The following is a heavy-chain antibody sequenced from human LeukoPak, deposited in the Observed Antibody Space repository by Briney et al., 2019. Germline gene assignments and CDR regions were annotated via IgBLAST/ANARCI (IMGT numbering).Heavy chain of an antibody. D-gene: IGHD1-1*01. CDR1: GGSISSGDYS. J-gene: IGHJ4*02. CDR3: ARESSTGSLDY. CDR2: IYYSGST. Sequence: SETLSLTCTVSGGSISSGDYSWSWIRQPPGKGLEWIGYIYYSGSTYYNPSLKSRVTISVDTSKNQFSLKLSSVTAADTAVYYCARESSTGSLDYWGQGTLVTVSS. V-gene: IGHV4-30-4*01.